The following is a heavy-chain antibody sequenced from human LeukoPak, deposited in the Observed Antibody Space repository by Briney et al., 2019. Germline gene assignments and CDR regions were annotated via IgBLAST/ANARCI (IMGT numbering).Heavy chain of an antibody. CDR2: IYTSGST. V-gene: IGHV4-61*02. D-gene: IGHD6-13*01. Sequence: PSETLSLTCTVSGGSISSGSYYWSWIRQPAGKGLEWIGRIYTSGSTNYNPSLKSRVTISVDTSKNQFSLKLSSVTAADTAVYYCARGGPLGGSFPRSRTGYSSRAGGFDPWGQGTLVTVSS. CDR3: ARGGPLGGSFPRSRTGYSSRAGGFDP. CDR1: GGSISSGSYY. J-gene: IGHJ5*02.